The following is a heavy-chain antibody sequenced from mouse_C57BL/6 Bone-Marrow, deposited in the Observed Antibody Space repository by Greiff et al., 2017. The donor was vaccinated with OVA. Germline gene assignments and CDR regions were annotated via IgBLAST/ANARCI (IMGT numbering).Heavy chain of an antibody. Sequence: QVQLQQSGAELVRPGTSVKLSCKASGYTFTSYWMHWVKQRPGQGLEWIGVIDPSDSYTNYNQKFKGKATLTVDTSSSTAYMQLSSLTSEDSAVYYCARAFYYDYDGPCWGQGTLVTVSA. V-gene: IGHV1-59*01. CDR1: GYTFTSYW. CDR3: ARAFYYDYDGPC. J-gene: IGHJ3*01. CDR2: IDPSDSYT. D-gene: IGHD2-4*01.